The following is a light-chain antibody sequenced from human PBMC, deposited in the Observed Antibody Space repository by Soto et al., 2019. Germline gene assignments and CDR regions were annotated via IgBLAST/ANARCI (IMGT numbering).Light chain of an antibody. J-gene: IGLJ3*02. CDR1: SSNIGAGYD. Sequence: QAVVTQPPSVSGAPGQTVTLSCTGSSSNIGAGYDVHWYQQFPGTAPKLLSNRPSGVPDRFFGSKSGTSASLAITGLQAEDEADYFCQSYDFSLSGWVFGGGTKVTVL. V-gene: IGLV1-40*01. CDR3: QSYDFSLSGWV. CDR2: S.